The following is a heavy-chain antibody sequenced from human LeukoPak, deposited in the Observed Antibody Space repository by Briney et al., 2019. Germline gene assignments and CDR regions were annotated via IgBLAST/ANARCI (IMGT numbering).Heavy chain of an antibody. D-gene: IGHD3-3*01. V-gene: IGHV4-31*03. Sequence: PSETLSLTCTVSGGSISSGGYYWSWIRQHPGKGLEWIGYIYYSGSTYYNPSLKSRVTISVDTSKNQFSLKLSSVTAADTAVYYCARDVGPHYDSRRSRLDYWGQGTLVTVSS. CDR3: ARDVGPHYDSRRSRLDY. CDR2: IYYSGST. J-gene: IGHJ4*02. CDR1: GGSISSGGYY.